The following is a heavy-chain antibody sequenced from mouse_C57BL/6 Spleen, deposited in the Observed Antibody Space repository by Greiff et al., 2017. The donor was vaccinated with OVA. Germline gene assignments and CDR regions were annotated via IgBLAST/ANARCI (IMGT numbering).Heavy chain of an antibody. D-gene: IGHD3-2*02. V-gene: IGHV5-17*01. CDR2: ISSGSSTI. CDR1: GFTFSDYG. J-gene: IGHJ4*01. CDR3: AREAQATIYYAMDY. Sequence: EVKLMESGGGLVKPGGSLKLSCAASGFTFSDYGMHWVRQAPEKGLEWVAYISSGSSTIYYADTVKGRFTISSDNAKNTLFLKMTSLRSEDTAMYYCAREAQATIYYAMDYWGQGTSVTVSS.